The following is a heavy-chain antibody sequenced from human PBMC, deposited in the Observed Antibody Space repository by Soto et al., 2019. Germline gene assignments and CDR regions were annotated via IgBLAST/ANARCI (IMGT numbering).Heavy chain of an antibody. CDR1: GGTFSSYA. D-gene: IGHD6-13*01. Sequence: QVQLVQSGAEVKKPGSSVKVSCNASGGTFSSYAISWVRQAPGQGLEWMGGIIPIFGTANYALKFKGSVTITADECTSTAYMELSSLRSEDTAVYYCARVSSSWYDGDNDYWGQGTLVTVSS. CDR2: IIPIFGTA. J-gene: IGHJ4*02. V-gene: IGHV1-69*12. CDR3: ARVSSSWYDGDNDY.